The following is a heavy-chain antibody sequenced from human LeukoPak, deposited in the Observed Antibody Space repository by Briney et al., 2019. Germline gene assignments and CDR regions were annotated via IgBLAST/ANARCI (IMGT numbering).Heavy chain of an antibody. J-gene: IGHJ4*02. CDR1: RFIFTNYW. CDR2: VNNDGSAT. V-gene: IGHV3-74*01. CDR3: TSFFEPN. Sequence: PGGSLRLSCVASRFIFTNYWIHWVRQAPGKGLVWVSHVNNDGSATSYADSVKGRFTISRDSAKNTVYLHMNSLRVEDTAVYYCTSFFEPNWGQGTLVTVSS. D-gene: IGHD2/OR15-2a*01.